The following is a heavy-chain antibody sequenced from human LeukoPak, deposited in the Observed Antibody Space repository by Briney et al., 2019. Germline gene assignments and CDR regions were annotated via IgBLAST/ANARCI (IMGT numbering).Heavy chain of an antibody. D-gene: IGHD3-3*02. CDR1: EFTFSNYW. Sequence: GGSLRLSCAASEFTFSNYWMNWLRQAPGKGLEWVANIKHDGSEKYYVDSVKGRFTISRDNTKKSVYLQMNSLRADDTAVYYCARGHHFWSGFYYFEYWGQGGLVSVSS. CDR3: ARGHHFWSGFYYFEY. J-gene: IGHJ4*02. V-gene: IGHV3-7*04. CDR2: IKHDGSEK.